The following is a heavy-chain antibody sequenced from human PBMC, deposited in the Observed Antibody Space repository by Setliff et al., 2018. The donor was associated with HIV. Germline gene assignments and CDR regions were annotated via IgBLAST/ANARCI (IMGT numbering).Heavy chain of an antibody. V-gene: IGHV1-18*01. D-gene: IGHD3-22*01. CDR1: NYNFITFG. CDR3: ARGSAPNIVVVASLDL. Sequence: ASVKVSCKASNYNFITFGISWLRQAPGQGLEWMGRISTYTGGTDYAEKFQGRLTMTMDTSTRTVFMELSSLKSDDTAVYYCARGSAPNIVVVASLDLWGQGTLVTVSS. J-gene: IGHJ4*01. CDR2: ISTYTGGT.